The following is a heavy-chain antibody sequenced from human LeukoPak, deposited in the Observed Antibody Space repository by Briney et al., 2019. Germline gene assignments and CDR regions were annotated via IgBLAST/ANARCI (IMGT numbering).Heavy chain of an antibody. J-gene: IGHJ4*02. D-gene: IGHD3-9*01. Sequence: TLSLTCAVSGGPINSGNFHWSWVRRPVGKGLEWIGRSDSGGSTSLNPALMSRVSISLDTSRNQFSLHLRSMTAADTAVYYCARFRPGSRYQLTYYFESWGRGKLVTVSS. CDR2: SDSGGST. CDR1: GGPINSGNFH. CDR3: ARFRPGSRYQLTYYFES. V-gene: IGHV4-61*02.